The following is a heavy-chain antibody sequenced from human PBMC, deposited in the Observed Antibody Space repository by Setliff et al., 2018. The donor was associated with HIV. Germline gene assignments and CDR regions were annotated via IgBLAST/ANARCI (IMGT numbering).Heavy chain of an antibody. J-gene: IGHJ6*02. CDR1: GFTFGSYA. CDR3: AKTLPTLYPPHDYYFAMDV. V-gene: IGHV3-23*01. Sequence: GGSLRLSCAPSGFTFGSYAMSWVRQAPGKGLEWVSVISGSGDSTFYADSLKGRFTISRDNSMNTLYLQMNSPRAEDTAVYYCAKTLPTLYPPHDYYFAMDVWGQGTTVTVSS. CDR2: ISGSGDST. D-gene: IGHD2-15*01.